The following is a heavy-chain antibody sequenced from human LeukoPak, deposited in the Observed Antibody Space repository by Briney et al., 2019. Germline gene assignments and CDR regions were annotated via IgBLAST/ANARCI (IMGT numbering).Heavy chain of an antibody. CDR1: GGTFSSYA. D-gene: IGHD3-3*01. J-gene: IGHJ4*02. CDR3: ARATNVLRFLEWFYDY. CDR2: IIPIFGTA. V-gene: IGHV1-69*13. Sequence: SVKVSCKASGGTFSSYAISWVRQAPGQGLEWMGGIIPIFGTANYAQKFQGRVTITADGSTSTAYMELSSLRSEDTAVYYCARATNVLRFLEWFYDYWGQGTLVTVSS.